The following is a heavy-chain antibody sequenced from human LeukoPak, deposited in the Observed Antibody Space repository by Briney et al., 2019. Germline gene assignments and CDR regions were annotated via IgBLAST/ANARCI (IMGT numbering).Heavy chain of an antibody. V-gene: IGHV3-30*02. CDR1: GFTFSNYG. J-gene: IGHJ6*03. Sequence: GGSLRLSCAASGFTFSNYGMHWVRQAPGKGLEWVAFIRYDGSNEDYADSVKGRFTISRDNSKNTLYLQMNSLRAEDTAVYYCARSSITMVRGVIKSTTSWYHYYNMDVWGKGTTVTVSS. CDR3: ARSSITMVRGVIKSTTSWYHYYNMDV. CDR2: IRYDGSNE. D-gene: IGHD3-10*01.